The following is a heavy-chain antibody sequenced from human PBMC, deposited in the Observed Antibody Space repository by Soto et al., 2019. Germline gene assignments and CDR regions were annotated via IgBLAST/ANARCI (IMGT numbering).Heavy chain of an antibody. CDR3: ARSRHGSGSYTHFYYGLDV. D-gene: IGHD3-10*01. J-gene: IGHJ6*02. CDR2: ISFDGSTE. Sequence: QVQLVESGGGVVQPGSSLRLCCAASGFTFISYAMHWVHQAPGKGLEWVAVISFDGSTEYYADSVKGRFTISRDNSKNTVYLQMNSLRSEDTAVYYCARSRHGSGSYTHFYYGLDVWGQGTTVTVSS. V-gene: IGHV3-30-3*01. CDR1: GFTFISYA.